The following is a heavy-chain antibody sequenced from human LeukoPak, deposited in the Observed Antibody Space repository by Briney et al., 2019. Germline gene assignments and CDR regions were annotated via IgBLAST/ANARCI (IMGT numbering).Heavy chain of an antibody. CDR3: ARGSGGYSGYDYVVKVAVKKMYFDY. CDR1: GGSFGGYY. J-gene: IGHJ4*02. V-gene: IGHV4-34*01. CDR2: INHSGST. D-gene: IGHD5-12*01. Sequence: ASETLSLTCVVYGGSFGGYYWSWIRQTPGEGLQWIGEINHSGSTNYNPSLKSRVTISVDTSKNQFSLKLSSVTAADTAVYYCARGSGGYSGYDYVVKVAVKKMYFDYWGQGTLVTVSS.